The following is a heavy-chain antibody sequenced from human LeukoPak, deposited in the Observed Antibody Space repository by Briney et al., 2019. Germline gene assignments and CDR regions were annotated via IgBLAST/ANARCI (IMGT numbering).Heavy chain of an antibody. Sequence: GRSLRLSCAASGFTFSSYGMHWVRQAPGKGLEWVAVISYDGSNKYYADSVKGRSTISRDNSMNTLYLQMNSLRAEDTAVYYCANENYYDSSGYLDYWGQGTLVTVSS. CDR1: GFTFSSYG. CDR2: ISYDGSNK. J-gene: IGHJ4*02. D-gene: IGHD3-22*01. V-gene: IGHV3-30*18. CDR3: ANENYYDSSGYLDY.